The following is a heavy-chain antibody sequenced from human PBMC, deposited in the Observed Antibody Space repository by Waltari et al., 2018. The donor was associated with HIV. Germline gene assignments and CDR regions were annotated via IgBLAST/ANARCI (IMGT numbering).Heavy chain of an antibody. CDR1: GFTLPTSW. Sequence: EVQLVESGGGLVQPGGSLGLSCAASGFTLPTSWVHWFRQVPGKGLVWVSRINPDGTDTRYADSVKGRFTISRDNAKNTVYLQVNSLRGEDTSVYYCARGKDCGGGTCDGYHYYGLDVWGQGTTVTVSS. CDR3: ARGKDCGGGTCDGYHYYGLDV. CDR2: INPDGTDT. J-gene: IGHJ6*02. V-gene: IGHV3-74*01. D-gene: IGHD2-15*01.